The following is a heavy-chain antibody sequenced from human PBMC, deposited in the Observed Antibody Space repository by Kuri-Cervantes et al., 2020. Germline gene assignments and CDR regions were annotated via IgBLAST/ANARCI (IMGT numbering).Heavy chain of an antibody. CDR2: ISSSSGYI. Sequence: GGSLRLSCAASGFTFSTYAMNWVRQAPGKGLEWVSYISSSSGYIYYADSVKDRFTISRDNAKNSLYLQMNSLRAEDTALYYCTRDYCDYWGQGTLVTVSS. CDR1: GFTFSTYA. CDR3: TRDYCDY. V-gene: IGHV3-21*05. J-gene: IGHJ4*02.